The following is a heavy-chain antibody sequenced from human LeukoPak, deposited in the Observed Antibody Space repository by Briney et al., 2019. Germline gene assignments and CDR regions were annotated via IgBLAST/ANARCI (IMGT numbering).Heavy chain of an antibody. J-gene: IGHJ6*03. V-gene: IGHV3-74*01. CDR2: INSDGRST. CDR1: GFTFSSYW. Sequence: GGSLRLSCAASGFTFSSYWMHWVRQAPGKGLVGVSRINSDGRSTNYADSVKGRFTISRDNAKNTLYLQMNSLRAEDTAVYYCARVAVSPTWEGHYYYYYMDVWGKGTTVTVSS. CDR3: ARVAVSPTWEGHYYYYYMDV. D-gene: IGHD1-26*01.